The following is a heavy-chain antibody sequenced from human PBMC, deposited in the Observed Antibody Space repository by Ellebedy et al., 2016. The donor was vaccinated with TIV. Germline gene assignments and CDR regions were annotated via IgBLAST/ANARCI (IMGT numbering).Heavy chain of an antibody. CDR3: AKSRRDINHDYGMDV. CDR2: IRSKLNNYAT. D-gene: IGHD5-12*01. CDR1: GFLFSGSA. Sequence: PGGSLRLSCTASGFLFSGSAIHWVRQAPGKGLEWLGRIRSKLNNYATTSTPSVEGRFTISRDNSKNTLYLQMNSLRADDTAVYYCAKSRRDINHDYGMDVWGQGTAVVVSS. V-gene: IGHV3-73*01. J-gene: IGHJ6*02.